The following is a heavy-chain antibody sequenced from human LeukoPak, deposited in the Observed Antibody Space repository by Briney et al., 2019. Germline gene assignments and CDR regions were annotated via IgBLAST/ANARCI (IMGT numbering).Heavy chain of an antibody. CDR3: ARDGRNYYGSGSSAFDI. J-gene: IGHJ3*02. CDR2: IYHSGST. CDR1: GGSISSSNW. V-gene: IGHV4-4*02. D-gene: IGHD3-10*01. Sequence: SETLSLTCAVSGGSISSSNWWSWVRPPPGKGLEWIGEIYHSGSTNYNPSLKSRVTISVDKSKNQFSLKLSSVTAADTAVYYCARDGRNYYGSGSSAFDIWGQGTMVTVSS.